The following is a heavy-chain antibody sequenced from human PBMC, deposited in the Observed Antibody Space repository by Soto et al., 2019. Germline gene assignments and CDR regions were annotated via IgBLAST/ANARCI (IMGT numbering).Heavy chain of an antibody. CDR1: GFTFSSYA. Sequence: EVQLLESGGGLVQPGGSLRLSCAASGFTFSSYALSLVRQAPGKGLEWVSALSGTGDSADYANSVKGRFTISRDDSKTTLYLVMSSLRVEDTAIYYCERDNGNYGSGSFAHWGQGTLVTVS. CDR2: LSGTGDSA. CDR3: ERDNGNYGSGSFAH. D-gene: IGHD3-10*01. V-gene: IGHV3-23*01. J-gene: IGHJ4*02.